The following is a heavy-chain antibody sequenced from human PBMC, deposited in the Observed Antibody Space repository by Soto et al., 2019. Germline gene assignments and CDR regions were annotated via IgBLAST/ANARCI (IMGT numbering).Heavy chain of an antibody. CDR2: ISYDGSNK. CDR3: AVGYSGYDLFDY. J-gene: IGHJ4*02. Sequence: QVQLVESGGGVVQPGRSLRLSCAASGFTFSSYGMHWVRQAPGKGLEWVAVISYDGSNKYYADSVKGRFTISRDNSKNTLYLQMNSLRAEDTAVYYCAVGYSGYDLFDYWGQGTLVTVSS. V-gene: IGHV3-30*03. D-gene: IGHD5-12*01. CDR1: GFTFSSYG.